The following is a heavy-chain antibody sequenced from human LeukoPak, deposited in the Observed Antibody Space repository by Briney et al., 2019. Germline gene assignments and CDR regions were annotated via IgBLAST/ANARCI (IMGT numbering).Heavy chain of an antibody. V-gene: IGHV4-59*01. J-gene: IGHJ4*02. D-gene: IGHD6-6*01. CDR2: INYSGNT. CDR3: ARGAVNVAARYFDW. CDR1: GGSIRSYY. Sequence: SETLSLTCTVSGGSIRSYYWSWIQQPPGKGLEWVGYINYSGNTDYNPSLKSRVTVSVDTSKNQFSLNLRSVTAADAAVYYCARGAVNVAARYFDWWGQGTLVTVSS.